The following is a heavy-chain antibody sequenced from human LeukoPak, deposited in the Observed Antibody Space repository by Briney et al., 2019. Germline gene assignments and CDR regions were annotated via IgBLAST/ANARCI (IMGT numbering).Heavy chain of an antibody. CDR1: GFTFSSYE. J-gene: IGHJ4*02. CDR2: IGSGGNTI. Sequence: PGGSLRLSCAASGFTFSSYEMNWVRQAPGKGLEWVSYIGSGGNTIYYADSVKGRFTISRDNAKNSLYLQMNSLRAEDTAVYYCVRDMVYWGQGTLVTVSS. V-gene: IGHV3-48*03. D-gene: IGHD2-8*01. CDR3: VRDMVY.